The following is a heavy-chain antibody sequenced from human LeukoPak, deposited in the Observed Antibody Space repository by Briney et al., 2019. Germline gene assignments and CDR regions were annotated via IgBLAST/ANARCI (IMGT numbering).Heavy chain of an antibody. CDR3: ARPYDSSGYRAFDI. CDR1: GFSFSSYE. J-gene: IGHJ3*02. Sequence: GGSLRLSCAASGFSFSSYEMNWVRQAPGKGLEWVSSISSSSSYIYYADSVKGRFTISRDNAKNSLYLQMNSLRAEDTAVYYCARPYDSSGYRAFDIWGQGTTVTVSS. D-gene: IGHD3-22*01. CDR2: ISSSSSYI. V-gene: IGHV3-21*01.